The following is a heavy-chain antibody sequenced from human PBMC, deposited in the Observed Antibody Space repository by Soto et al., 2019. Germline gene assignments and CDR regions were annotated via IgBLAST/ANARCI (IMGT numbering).Heavy chain of an antibody. CDR2: IHPKTAAT. CDR3: SRIKWGLNYYNGMDV. Sequence: QVQLVQSGAEVKKSGASVKVSSMPSRYSFCEYSIPWERHAPGQGLEWVAWIHPKTAATNYAKKVKGWVSLTSDTSSTTADMELTRLRPDDTAVYYCSRIKWGLNYYNGMDVWGQGTTVIVSS. J-gene: IGHJ6*02. V-gene: IGHV1-2*04. D-gene: IGHD1-26*01. CDR1: RYSFCEYS.